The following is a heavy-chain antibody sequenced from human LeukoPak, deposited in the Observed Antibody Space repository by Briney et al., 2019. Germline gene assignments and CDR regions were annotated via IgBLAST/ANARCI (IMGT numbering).Heavy chain of an antibody. CDR2: IYNSGST. J-gene: IGHJ4*02. V-gene: IGHV4-59*01. Sequence: SETLSLTCTVSGDSIRIYYWSGIRQPPGKGLEWIGDIYNSGSTNYNPSLKSRVTISVDTSKNQFYLKLSSVTAADTAVYYCARVANRGGRGTSYYFDYWGQGTLVTVSS. D-gene: IGHD3-10*01. CDR3: ARVANRGGRGTSYYFDY. CDR1: GDSIRIYY.